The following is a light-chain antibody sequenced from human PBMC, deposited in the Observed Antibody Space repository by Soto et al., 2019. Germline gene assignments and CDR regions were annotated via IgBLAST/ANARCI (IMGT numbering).Light chain of an antibody. Sequence: ETVLTQSPGTLSLSPGERVTLSCRASQSVCSRCLAWYQQKPGQSPRLLIYGASNRATGIPDRFSGSGSGTDFTLTISRLEPEDFVVYYCQHYGTTPWTFGQGTKVGIK. CDR3: QHYGTTPWT. CDR1: QSVCSRC. V-gene: IGKV3-20*01. CDR2: GAS. J-gene: IGKJ1*01.